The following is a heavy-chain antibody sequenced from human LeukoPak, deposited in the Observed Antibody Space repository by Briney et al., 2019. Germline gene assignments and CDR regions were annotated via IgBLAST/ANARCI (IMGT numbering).Heavy chain of an antibody. D-gene: IGHD3-22*01. V-gene: IGHV1-2*02. J-gene: IGHJ5*02. CDR2: IHPRRGDT. CDR3: ARDNYDSSDYYPSGWFDP. CDR1: GYSFTAFY. Sequence: ASVKVSCKTSGYSFTAFYIHWVRQAPGQGLEWMGWIHPRRGDTNYAQKFQGRVTMTRDTSISTAYLDLSSLRSDDTAVYYCARDNYDSSDYYPSGWFDPWGQGTLVTVSS.